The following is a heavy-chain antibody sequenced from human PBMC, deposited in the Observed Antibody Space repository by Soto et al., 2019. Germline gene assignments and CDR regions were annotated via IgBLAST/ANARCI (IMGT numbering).Heavy chain of an antibody. CDR2: IIPIFGTA. D-gene: IGHD4-17*01. V-gene: IGHV1-69*01. J-gene: IGHJ6*02. CDR1: GGTFSSYA. Sequence: QVQLVQSGAEVKKPGSSVKVSCKASGGTFSSYAISWVRQAPGQGLEWMGGIIPIFGTATYAQKFQGRVTITADESTNKAYIALSSLISEDTAVYDCARDSGGTTVALGMDVWGQGTTVTVSS. CDR3: ARDSGGTTVALGMDV.